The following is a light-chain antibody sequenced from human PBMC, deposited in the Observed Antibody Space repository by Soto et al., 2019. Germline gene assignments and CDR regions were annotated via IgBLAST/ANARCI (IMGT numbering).Light chain of an antibody. CDR2: DAS. V-gene: IGKV3-11*01. Sequence: EIVLTQSPATLSLSPGERATLSCRASQSVSSYLAWYQQKPGQAPRLLIYDASNRATGIPARFSGGGSGTDFTLTIGSLEPEDFAVYYCQQRSNWPLTFGGGTKVDIK. CDR3: QQRSNWPLT. CDR1: QSVSSY. J-gene: IGKJ4*01.